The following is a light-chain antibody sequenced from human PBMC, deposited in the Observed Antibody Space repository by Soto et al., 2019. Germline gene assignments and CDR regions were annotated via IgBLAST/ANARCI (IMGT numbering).Light chain of an antibody. J-gene: IGLJ1*01. CDR2: EVT. CDR1: SSDVGGYNY. Sequence: QSVLTQPPSASESPGQSVTISCTGTSSDVGGYNYVSWYQQHPGKAPKLMIYEVTKRPSGVPDRFSGSKSGNTASLTVSGLQAEDEADYYCSSYAGSNNFVFGSGTKLTVL. V-gene: IGLV2-8*01. CDR3: SSYAGSNNFV.